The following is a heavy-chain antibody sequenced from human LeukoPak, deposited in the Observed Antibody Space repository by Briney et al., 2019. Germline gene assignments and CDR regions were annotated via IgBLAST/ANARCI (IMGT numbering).Heavy chain of an antibody. D-gene: IGHD3-22*01. CDR2: ISGSGVST. CDR3: AKDMAGDYYDSSGYYYPY. V-gene: IGHV3-23*01. CDR1: GFTFSSFA. Sequence: GGSLRLSCTASGFTFSSFAMSWVRQAPGKGLEWVSAISGSGVSTYYADSVKGRFTISRDNSKHTLYLQMNSLRAEDTAVYYCAKDMAGDYYDSSGYYYPYWGQGTLVTVSS. J-gene: IGHJ4*02.